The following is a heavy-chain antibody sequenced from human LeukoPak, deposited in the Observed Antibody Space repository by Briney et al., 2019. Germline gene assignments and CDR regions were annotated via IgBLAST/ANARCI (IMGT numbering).Heavy chain of an antibody. Sequence: GGSLRLSCAASGFTFSDYYVSWIRQAPGKGLEWVSYISGSGSTIYYSDSVKGRFTISRDNAKNSLYLQMNSLRAEDTAVYYCASGLAATFDYWGQGTLVTVSS. CDR3: ASGLAATFDY. CDR1: GFTFSDYY. D-gene: IGHD6-13*01. J-gene: IGHJ4*02. CDR2: ISGSGSTI. V-gene: IGHV3-11*04.